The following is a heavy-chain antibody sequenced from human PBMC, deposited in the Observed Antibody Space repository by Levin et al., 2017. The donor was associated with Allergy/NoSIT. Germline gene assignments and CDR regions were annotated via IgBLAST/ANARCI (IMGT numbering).Heavy chain of an antibody. CDR2: INQDGSHK. D-gene: IGHD4-17*01. Sequence: PGVSLRLSCAASRFSFGNFWMIWVRQAPGKGLDWVANINQDGSHKYYGDSVKDRFTISRDNAKKSLFLQMNSLRAEDTAVYYCARGRRGGDYEGDAFDIWGQGTMVTVSS. CDR3: ARGRRGGDYEGDAFDI. J-gene: IGHJ3*02. CDR1: RFSFGNFW. V-gene: IGHV3-7*03.